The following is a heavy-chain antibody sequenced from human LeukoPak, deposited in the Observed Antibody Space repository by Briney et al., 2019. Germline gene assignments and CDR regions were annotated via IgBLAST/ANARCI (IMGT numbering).Heavy chain of an antibody. D-gene: IGHD2-15*01. Sequence: SETLSLTCTVSGGSFSNYFRGWIRQPPGRGLEWIGYVHNSGSTTYNPSLKSRGTIVLDTSRNQFSLKLSSVTAADTAVYYCARGDCSGGSCYSRTRNWFDPWGQGTLVTVSS. CDR3: ARGDCSGGSCYSRTRNWFDP. CDR1: GGSFSNYF. V-gene: IGHV4-59*12. CDR2: VHNSGST. J-gene: IGHJ5*02.